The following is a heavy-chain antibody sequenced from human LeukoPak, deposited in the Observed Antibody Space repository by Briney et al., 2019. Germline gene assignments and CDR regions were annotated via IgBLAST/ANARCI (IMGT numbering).Heavy chain of an antibody. Sequence: ASVKVSCKASGYTFTGCYMHWVRQAPGQGLEWMGWINPNSGGTNYAQKFQGRVTMTRDTSISTAYTELSRLRSDDTAVYYCARDWVVVVPAAMIGMDVWGQGTTVTVSS. CDR1: GYTFTGCY. V-gene: IGHV1-2*02. CDR2: INPNSGGT. J-gene: IGHJ6*02. CDR3: ARDWVVVVPAAMIGMDV. D-gene: IGHD2-2*01.